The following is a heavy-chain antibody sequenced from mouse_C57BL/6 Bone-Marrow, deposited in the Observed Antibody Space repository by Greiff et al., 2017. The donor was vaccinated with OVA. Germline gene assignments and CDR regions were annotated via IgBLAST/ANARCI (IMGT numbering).Heavy chain of an antibody. V-gene: IGHV1-31*01. Sequence: VQLQQSGPELVKPGASVKISCKASGYSFTGYYMHWVKQSHGNILDWIGYIYPYNGVSSYNQKFKGKATLTVDKSSSTAYMELRSLTSEDSAVYYCAIGSITTVVAPYAMDYWGQGTSVTVSS. CDR2: IYPYNGVS. CDR1: GYSFTGYY. CDR3: AIGSITTVVAPYAMDY. D-gene: IGHD1-1*01. J-gene: IGHJ4*01.